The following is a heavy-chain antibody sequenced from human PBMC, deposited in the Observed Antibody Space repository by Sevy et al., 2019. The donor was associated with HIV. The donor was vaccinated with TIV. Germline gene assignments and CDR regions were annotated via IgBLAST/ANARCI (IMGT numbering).Heavy chain of an antibody. CDR1: GYTFTSYG. CDR3: ARMIAAAPPLDY. D-gene: IGHD6-13*01. J-gene: IGHJ4*02. CDR2: ISAYNGNT. Sequence: ASVKVSCKASGYTFTSYGISWVRQAPGQGLEWMGWISAYNGNTNYAQKLQGRVTMTTDTSTRKAYMELRSLRSDATAVYYCARMIAAAPPLDYWGQGTLVTVSS. V-gene: IGHV1-18*01.